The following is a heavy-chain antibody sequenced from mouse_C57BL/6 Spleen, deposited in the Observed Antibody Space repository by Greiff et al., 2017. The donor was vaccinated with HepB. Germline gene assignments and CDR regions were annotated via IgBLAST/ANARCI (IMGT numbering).Heavy chain of an antibody. Sequence: VQLQQSGAELVRPGASVKLSCTASGFNIKDYYMHWVKQRPEQGLEWIGWIDPENGDTEYASKFQGKATITADTSSNTAYLQLSSLTSEDTAVYYCTSLYGGTGRDYWGQGTSVTVSS. CDR1: GFNIKDYY. J-gene: IGHJ4*01. CDR3: TSLYGGTGRDY. V-gene: IGHV14-4*01. CDR2: IDPENGDT. D-gene: IGHD1-1*02.